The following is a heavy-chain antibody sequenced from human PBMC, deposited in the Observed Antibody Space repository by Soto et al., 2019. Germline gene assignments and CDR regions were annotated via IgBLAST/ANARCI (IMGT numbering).Heavy chain of an antibody. D-gene: IGHD6-13*01. J-gene: IGHJ5*02. CDR3: ARQTAAGPNWFDH. Sequence: SETLSLTCTVSGGSISSGGYYWSWIRQHPGKGLEWIGYIYYSGSTYYNPSLKSRVTISVDTSKNQFSLKLSSVTAADTAVYYCARQTAAGPNWFDHWGQGTLVTVSS. CDR2: IYYSGST. CDR1: GGSISSGGYY. V-gene: IGHV4-31*02.